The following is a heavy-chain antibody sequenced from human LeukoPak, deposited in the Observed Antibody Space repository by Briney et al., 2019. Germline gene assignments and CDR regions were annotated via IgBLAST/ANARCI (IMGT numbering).Heavy chain of an antibody. J-gene: IGHJ3*02. Sequence: SETLSLTCTVSGGSISSYYWSWIRQPAGKGLEWIGRIYTSGSTNYNPSLKSRVTMSVDTSKNQFSLKLSSVTAADTAVYYCARELGSSWLNDAFDIWGQGTMVTVSS. D-gene: IGHD6-13*01. CDR3: ARELGSSWLNDAFDI. CDR2: IYTSGST. CDR1: GGSISSYY. V-gene: IGHV4-4*07.